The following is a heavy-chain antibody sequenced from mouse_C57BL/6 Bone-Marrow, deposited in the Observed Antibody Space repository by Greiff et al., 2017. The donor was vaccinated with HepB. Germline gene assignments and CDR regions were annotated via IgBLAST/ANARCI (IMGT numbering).Heavy chain of an antibody. V-gene: IGHV5-9*01. Sequence: EVMLVESGGGLVKPGGSLKLSCAASGFTFSSYTMSWVRQTPEKRLEWVATISGGGGNTYYPDSVKGRFTISRDNAKNTLYLQMSSLRSEDTALYYCARHDHCNYVDYWGQGTTLTVSS. CDR1: GFTFSSYT. CDR3: ARHDHCNYVDY. J-gene: IGHJ2*01. CDR2: ISGGGGNT.